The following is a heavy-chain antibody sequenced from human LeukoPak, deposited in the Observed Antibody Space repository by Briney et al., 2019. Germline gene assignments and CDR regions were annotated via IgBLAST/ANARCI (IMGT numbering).Heavy chain of an antibody. CDR3: ARYIAAAGYFDY. D-gene: IGHD6-13*01. Sequence: PSETLSLTCTVSGGSISSYYWSWIRQPPGKGLEWIGYIYYSGSTNYNPSLKSRVTTSVDTSKNQFSLKLSSVTAADTAVYYCARYIAAAGYFDYWGQGTLVTVSS. J-gene: IGHJ4*02. CDR1: GGSISSYY. V-gene: IGHV4-59*01. CDR2: IYYSGST.